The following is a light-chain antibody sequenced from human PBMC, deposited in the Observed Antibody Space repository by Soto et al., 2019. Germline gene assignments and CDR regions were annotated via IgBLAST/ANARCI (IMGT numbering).Light chain of an antibody. CDR3: QQYGSSRWT. J-gene: IGKJ1*01. Sequence: EIVMTQSPGTLSLSPGERATLSCRASQSVSSSYLAWYQQNRGQAPRLLIYGASSRAPGIPDRFGGSGSGTDVTLTISRLGPEDFAVYYCQQYGSSRWTFGQGTQVEIK. V-gene: IGKV3-20*01. CDR1: QSVSSSY. CDR2: GAS.